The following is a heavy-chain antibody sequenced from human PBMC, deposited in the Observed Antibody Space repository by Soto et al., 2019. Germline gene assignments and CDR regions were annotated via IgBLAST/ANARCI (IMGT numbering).Heavy chain of an antibody. CDR2: ISYDGSNK. CDR3: AKDGDNYMDV. V-gene: IGHV3-30*18. Sequence: GGSLRLSCAASGFTFSSYGMHWVRQAPGKGLEWVAVISYDGSNKYYADSVKGRFTISRDNSKNTLYLQMNSLRAEDTAVYYCAKDGDNYMDVWGKGTTVTVSS. CDR1: GFTFSSYG. J-gene: IGHJ6*03. D-gene: IGHD4-17*01.